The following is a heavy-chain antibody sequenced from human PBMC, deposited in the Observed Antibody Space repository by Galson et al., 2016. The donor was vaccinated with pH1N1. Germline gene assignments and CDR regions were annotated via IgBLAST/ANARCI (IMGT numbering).Heavy chain of an antibody. CDR1: GFTFTSYA. CDR3: ARDSEYSGHEGFH. J-gene: IGHJ4*02. V-gene: IGHV3-30*04. D-gene: IGHD5-12*01. Sequence: SLRLSCAASGFTFTSYAMHWVRQAPGKGLEWVAVILYDGTNEYYADSVKGRFTISRDKNQSTVYLPMNSLRTEDTAGYYCARDSEYSGHEGFHWDQGTLVSVSS. CDR2: ILYDGTNE.